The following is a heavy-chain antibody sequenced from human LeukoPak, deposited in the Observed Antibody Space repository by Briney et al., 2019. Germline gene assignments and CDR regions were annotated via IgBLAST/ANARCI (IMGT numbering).Heavy chain of an antibody. D-gene: IGHD3-22*01. CDR1: GFTFSSCA. J-gene: IGHJ4*02. CDR3: ATHDDTSGYYYFDL. V-gene: IGHV3-23*01. Sequence: GGSLRLSCAASGFTFSSCALTWVRQAPGKGLEWVSTISGTGVTTFYADSVRGRFTISRDNSKNTLYLQMSSLRAEDTAVYYCATHDDTSGYYYFDLWRQGTLVTVSP. CDR2: ISGTGVTT.